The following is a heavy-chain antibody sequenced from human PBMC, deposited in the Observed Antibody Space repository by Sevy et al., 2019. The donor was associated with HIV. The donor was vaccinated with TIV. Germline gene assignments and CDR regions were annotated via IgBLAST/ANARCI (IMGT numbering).Heavy chain of an antibody. CDR1: GFTFSNSF. D-gene: IGHD7-27*01. V-gene: IGHV3-15*06. CDR2: ITRKIDGETT. CDR3: GTGDAYDV. J-gene: IGHJ3*01. Sequence: GGSLRLSCAASGFTFSNSFMSWARQAPGRGLEWVGRITRKIDGETTLYAAPVKGRFTISREDSRNTMYLQMDSLKIEDTAMYYCGTGDAYDVSGQGTTVTVSS.